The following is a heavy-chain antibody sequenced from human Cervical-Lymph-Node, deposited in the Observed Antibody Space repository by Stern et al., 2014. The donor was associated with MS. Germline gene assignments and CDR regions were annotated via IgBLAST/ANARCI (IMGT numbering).Heavy chain of an antibody. J-gene: IGHJ6*02. CDR1: GYTFTSYG. CDR3: AREEDYMLENCGMDV. CDR2: ISAYNGNT. V-gene: IGHV1-18*01. D-gene: IGHD3-16*01. Sequence: VQLVESGAEVKKPGASVKVSCKASGYTFTSYGISWVRQAPGQGLEWMGWISAYNGNTNYAQKLQGRVYMTTDTSTSTAYMELRSLRSDDTAVYYCAREEDYMLENCGMDVWGQGTTVTVSS.